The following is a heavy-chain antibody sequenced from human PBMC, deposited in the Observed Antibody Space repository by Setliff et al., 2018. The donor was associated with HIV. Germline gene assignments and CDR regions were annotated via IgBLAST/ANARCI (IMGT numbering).Heavy chain of an antibody. CDR1: GGSFGGYY. CDR3: ARGHDNKYYYFYYMDV. D-gene: IGHD5-12*01. Sequence: SETLSLTCVVYGGSFGGYYWSWIRQPPGMRLEWIGFIYYTGITTYIPSFENRVTIEVDTSRNQFSLKLSSVTAADTAVYYCARGHDNKYYYFYYMDVWGKGTTVTVSS. V-gene: IGHV4-59*08. CDR2: IYYTGIT. J-gene: IGHJ6*03.